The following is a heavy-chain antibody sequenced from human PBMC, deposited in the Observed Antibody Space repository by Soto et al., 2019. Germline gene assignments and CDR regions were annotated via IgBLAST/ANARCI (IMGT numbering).Heavy chain of an antibody. CDR2: IWYGGSNK. CDR1: GFTFSSYG. J-gene: IGHJ6*02. Sequence: GGSLRLSCAASGFTFSSYGMHWVRQAPGKGLEWVAVIWYGGSNKYYADSVKGRFTISRDNSKNTLYLQMNSLRAEDTAVYYCARELVATITSYYGMDVWGQGTTVTVSS. D-gene: IGHD5-12*01. CDR3: ARELVATITSYYGMDV. V-gene: IGHV3-33*01.